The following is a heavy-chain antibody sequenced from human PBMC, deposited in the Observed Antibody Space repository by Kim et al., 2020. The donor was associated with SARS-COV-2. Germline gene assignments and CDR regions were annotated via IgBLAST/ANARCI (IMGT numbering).Heavy chain of an antibody. V-gene: IGHV4-4*02. D-gene: IGHD6-13*01. CDR3: ARHIAAAGTETFDY. J-gene: IGHJ4*02. Sequence: NPSPNVRVTHAVDKYKNQFSLKLSSVTAADTAVYYCARHIAAAGTETFDYWGQGTLVTVSS.